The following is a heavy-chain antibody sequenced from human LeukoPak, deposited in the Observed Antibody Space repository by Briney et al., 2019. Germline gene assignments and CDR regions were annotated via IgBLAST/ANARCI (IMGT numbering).Heavy chain of an antibody. J-gene: IGHJ5*02. D-gene: IGHD2-21*01. CDR1: GGTFSSYA. CDR2: IIPIFGTA. V-gene: IGHV1-69*06. CDR3: ATDLVLLSS. Sequence: SVKVSCKASGGTFSSYAISWVRQAPGQGLEWMGGIIPIFGTANYAQKFQGRVTMTEDTSTDTAYMELSSLRSEDTAVYYCATDLVLLSSWGQGTLVTVSS.